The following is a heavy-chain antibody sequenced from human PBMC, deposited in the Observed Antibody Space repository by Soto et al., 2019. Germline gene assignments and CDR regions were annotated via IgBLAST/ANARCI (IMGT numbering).Heavy chain of an antibody. V-gene: IGHV1-69*02. CDR1: GGTFSSYT. J-gene: IGHJ6*03. CDR2: IIPILGIA. Sequence: QVQLVQSGAEVKKPGSSVKVSCKASGGTFSSYTISWVRQAPGQGLEWMGRIIPILGIANYAQKFQGRVTITAEKSTSKAYMELSSLRSEDTAVYYCASASMVRGVTYYYYYMDVWGKGTTVTVSS. D-gene: IGHD3-10*01. CDR3: ASASMVRGVTYYYYYMDV.